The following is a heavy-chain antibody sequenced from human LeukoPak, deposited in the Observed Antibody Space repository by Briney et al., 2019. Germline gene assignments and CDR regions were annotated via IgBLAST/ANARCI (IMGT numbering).Heavy chain of an antibody. Sequence: SETLSLTCTVSGGYISSSSYYWGWLRQPPGNGLEWIGSIYYSGSTYYNPSLKSRVTISVDTSKNQFSLKLNSVTAADTAVYYCGRRIRYSSSWAFDYWGQGTLVTVSS. CDR3: GRRIRYSSSWAFDY. J-gene: IGHJ4*02. D-gene: IGHD6-13*01. V-gene: IGHV4-39*07. CDR1: GGYISSSSYY. CDR2: IYYSGST.